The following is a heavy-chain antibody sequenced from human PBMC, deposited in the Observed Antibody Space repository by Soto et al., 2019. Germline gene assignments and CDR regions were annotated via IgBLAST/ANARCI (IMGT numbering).Heavy chain of an antibody. D-gene: IGHD3-22*01. CDR3: ARDPGTEYDSSGTDY. V-gene: IGHV1-18*01. CDR2: ISAYNDNT. J-gene: IGHJ4*02. Sequence: GASVKVSCKASGYTFTSYGISWVRQAPGQGLEWMGWISAYNDNTNYAQKLQGRVTMTTDTSTSTAYMELRGLRSDDTAVYYCARDPGTEYDSSGTDYWGQGTLVTVSS. CDR1: GYTFTSYG.